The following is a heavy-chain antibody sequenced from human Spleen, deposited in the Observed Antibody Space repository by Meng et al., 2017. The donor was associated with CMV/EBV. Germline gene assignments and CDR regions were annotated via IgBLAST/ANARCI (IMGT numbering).Heavy chain of an antibody. V-gene: IGHV3-23*01. Sequence: ETLSLTCAASGFTFSTYAMTWVRQAPGKGLGWVSGISSTAGTTYYADSVKGRFTISRDNSKNTMYLQMYSLRAEDTAVYYCAKVHDSSGYYMAGWFDPWGQGTLVTVSS. CDR1: GFTFSTYA. CDR3: AKVHDSSGYYMAGWFDP. CDR2: ISSTAGTT. D-gene: IGHD3-22*01. J-gene: IGHJ5*02.